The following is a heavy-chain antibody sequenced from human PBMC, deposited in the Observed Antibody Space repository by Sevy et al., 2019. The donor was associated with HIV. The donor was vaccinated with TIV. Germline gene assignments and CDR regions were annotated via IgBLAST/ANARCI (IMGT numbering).Heavy chain of an antibody. CDR1: GFSFSSYW. V-gene: IGHV3-7*04. J-gene: IGHJ4*02. D-gene: IGHD3-22*01. Sequence: GGSLRLPCAASGFSFSSYWMHWVRLAPGKGLEWVANLKQDESEKYYVASVKGRFTISRDNAKNSVYLQMNSLRPEDTAIYYCARGNSGSFDYWGQGTLVTVSS. CDR2: LKQDESEK. CDR3: ARGNSGSFDY.